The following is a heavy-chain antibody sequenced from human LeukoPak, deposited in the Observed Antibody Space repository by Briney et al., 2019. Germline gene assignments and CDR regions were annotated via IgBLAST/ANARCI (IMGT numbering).Heavy chain of an antibody. CDR1: GGSISSDY. V-gene: IGHV4-59*01. CDR3: ARDLSFDWFPYYFDY. J-gene: IGHJ4*02. Sequence: SETLSLTCTVSGGSISSDYWSWIRQSPGKGLEWIGYIYYSGGINYNPSLKSRVTISVDTSKNQFSLKLSSVTAADTAVYYCARDLSFDWFPYYFDYWGQGILVTVSS. CDR2: IYYSGGI. D-gene: IGHD3-9*01.